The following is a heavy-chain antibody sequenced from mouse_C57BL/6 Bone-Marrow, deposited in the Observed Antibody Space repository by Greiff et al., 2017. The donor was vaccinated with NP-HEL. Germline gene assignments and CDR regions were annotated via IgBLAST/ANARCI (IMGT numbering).Heavy chain of an antibody. J-gene: IGHJ1*03. CDR3: ARLYYYGSEYFDV. V-gene: IGHV1-52*01. CDR2: IDPSDSET. CDR1: GYTFTSYW. D-gene: IGHD1-1*01. Sequence: VQLQQPGAELVRPGSSVKLSCKASGYTFTSYWMHWVKQRPIQGLEWIGNIDPSDSETHYNQKFKDKATLTVDKSSSTAYMQLSSLTSEDSAVYYCARLYYYGSEYFDVWGTGTTVTVSS.